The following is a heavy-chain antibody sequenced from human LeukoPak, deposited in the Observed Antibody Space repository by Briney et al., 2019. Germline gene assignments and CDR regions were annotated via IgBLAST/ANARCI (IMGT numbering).Heavy chain of an antibody. CDR3: ARALGATLGAFDI. V-gene: IGHV1-69*01. D-gene: IGHD1-26*01. J-gene: IGHJ3*02. CDR2: IIPIFGTA. Sequence: SVKVSCKASGGTFSSYAISWVRQAPGQGLEWMGGIIPIFGTANYAQKFQGRVTITADESTSTAYMELSSLRSGDTAVYYCARALGATLGAFDIWGQGTMVTVSS. CDR1: GGTFSSYA.